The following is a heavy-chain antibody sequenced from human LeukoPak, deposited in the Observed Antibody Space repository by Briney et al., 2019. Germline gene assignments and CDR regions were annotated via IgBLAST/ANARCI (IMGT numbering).Heavy chain of an antibody. J-gene: IGHJ4*02. CDR1: GFTFSSYW. CDR2: IKQDGSEK. Sequence: GGSLRLSCAASGFTFSSYWMSWVRQAPGKGLEWVANIKQDGSEKYYVDSVKGRFTIPRDNAKNSLYLQMNSLRAEDTAVYYCARVSGYSYGSYLDYWGQGTLVTVSS. CDR3: ARVSGYSYGSYLDY. V-gene: IGHV3-7*01. D-gene: IGHD5-18*01.